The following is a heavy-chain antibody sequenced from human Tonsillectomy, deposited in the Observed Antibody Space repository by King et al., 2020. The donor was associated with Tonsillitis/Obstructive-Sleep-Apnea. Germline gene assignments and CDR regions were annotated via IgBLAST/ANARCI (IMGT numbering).Heavy chain of an antibody. V-gene: IGHV3-30*04. CDR2: ISYDGTNK. D-gene: IGHD3-10*01. J-gene: IGHJ3*02. CDR1: GFTFYNYP. Sequence: VQLVESGGGVVQPGRSLRLSCAASGFTFYNYPMHWVRQAPGKGLEWVAVISYDGTNKYYADSVKGRFTISRDNSKNTLYLQMNILRAEDTAVYYCDFFGAIDAFDIWGQGKMVTVSS. CDR3: DFFGAIDAFDI.